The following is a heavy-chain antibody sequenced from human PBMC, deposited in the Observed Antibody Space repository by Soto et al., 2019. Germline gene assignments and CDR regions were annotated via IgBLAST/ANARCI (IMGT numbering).Heavy chain of an antibody. Sequence: GGSLRLSCAASGFTFSNAWMNWVRQAPGKGLEWVGRIKSKTDGGTTDYAAPVKGRFTISRDDSKNTLYLQMNSLKTEDTAVYYCTTSYYYDSSGYRTPYYYYGMDVWGQGTTVTVSS. CDR3: TTSYYYDSSGYRTPYYYYGMDV. V-gene: IGHV3-15*07. J-gene: IGHJ6*02. CDR2: IKSKTDGGTT. CDR1: GFTFSNAW. D-gene: IGHD3-22*01.